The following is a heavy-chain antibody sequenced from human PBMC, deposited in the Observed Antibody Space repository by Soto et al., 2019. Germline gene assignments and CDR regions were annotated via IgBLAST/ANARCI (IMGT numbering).Heavy chain of an antibody. CDR1: GFTLSNYG. CDR3: ARNVGSSDSSSWFDT. J-gene: IGHJ5*02. D-gene: IGHD3-10*01. Sequence: QVQLVESGGGVVQPGRSLTLSCVASGFTLSNYGMHWVRQSPGKGLEWVAVIWYDGTATYSADDLKGPFSISRDNAKKELFQQLSSLRAEDTAVYYCARNVGSSDSSSWFDTSGQGTLFTVSS. V-gene: IGHV3-33*01. CDR2: IWYDGTAT.